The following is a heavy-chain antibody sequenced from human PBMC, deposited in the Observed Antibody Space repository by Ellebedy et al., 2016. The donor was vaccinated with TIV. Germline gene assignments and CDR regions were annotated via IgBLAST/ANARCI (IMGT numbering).Heavy chain of an antibody. CDR2: IYHSGST. Sequence: MPSETLSLTCTVSGGSMTNYYWSWVRQPPGTGLEWIGYIYHSGSTNYNPSLKTRVTISVDTSKNQFSLKLSSVTAADTAVYYCARQGYRGYSYGATYTPFDYWGQGTLVTVSS. J-gene: IGHJ4*02. CDR1: GGSMTNYY. D-gene: IGHD5-18*01. CDR3: ARQGYRGYSYGATYTPFDY. V-gene: IGHV4-59*08.